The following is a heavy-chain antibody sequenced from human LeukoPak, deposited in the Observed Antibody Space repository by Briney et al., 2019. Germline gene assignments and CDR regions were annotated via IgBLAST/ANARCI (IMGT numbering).Heavy chain of an antibody. J-gene: IGHJ6*03. CDR3: ASHFRSNHYYFYYMGV. CDR2: IAPIFGTP. CDR1: GGTFDRYA. Sequence: ASVKVSCKASGGTFDRYAISWVRQAPGQGLEWMGGIAPIFGTPNYAQNFQGRVTITTDESTSTAYMELSSLRSDDTAVYYCASHFRSNHYYFYYMGVWGTGTTVTVSS. V-gene: IGHV1-69*05. D-gene: IGHD3-16*02.